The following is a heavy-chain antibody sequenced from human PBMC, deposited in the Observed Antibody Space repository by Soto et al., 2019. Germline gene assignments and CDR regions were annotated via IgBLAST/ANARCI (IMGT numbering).Heavy chain of an antibody. CDR1: GDSIKNYY. CDR2: IYHTGIT. J-gene: IGHJ5*02. CDR3: ARLKGPLIVKVGFTRGYWFDP. D-gene: IGHD3-22*01. V-gene: IGHV4-59*01. Sequence: SETLSLTCAVTGDSIKNYYWSWVRQSPGKGLEWIGDIYHTGITNYNPSIESRVTMSLDVSKNLFSLEVRSVTAADTAVYYCARLKGPLIVKVGFTRGYWFDPWGQGIPVTVSS.